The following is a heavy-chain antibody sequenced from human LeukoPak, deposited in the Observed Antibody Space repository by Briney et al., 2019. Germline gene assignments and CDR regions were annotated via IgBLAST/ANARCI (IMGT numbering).Heavy chain of an antibody. CDR2: IRYDGSNK. CDR3: AKPPRSCYLCWFDP. Sequence: PGGSLRLSCAASGFTFSSYGMHWVRQAPGKGLEWVAFIRYDGSNKYYADSVKGRFTISRDNSKNTLYLQMNSLRAEDTAVYYCAKPPRSCYLCWFDPWGQGTLVTVSS. CDR1: GFTFSSYG. D-gene: IGHD2-15*01. J-gene: IGHJ5*02. V-gene: IGHV3-30*02.